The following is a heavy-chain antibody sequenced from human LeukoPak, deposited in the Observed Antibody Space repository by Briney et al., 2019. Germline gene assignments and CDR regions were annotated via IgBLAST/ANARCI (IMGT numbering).Heavy chain of an antibody. Sequence: SETLSLTCEVSGYSISSGYFWAWIRQSPGKGLEVIAGIFHDGRTYYNPSLRSRVTISVDTFRNRFSLKLKSMTAADAAVYYCARDIGWTKGPFDYWGQGTLVTVSS. CDR1: GYSISSGYF. CDR3: ARDIGWTKGPFDY. D-gene: IGHD2-15*01. J-gene: IGHJ4*02. CDR2: IFHDGRT. V-gene: IGHV4-38-2*01.